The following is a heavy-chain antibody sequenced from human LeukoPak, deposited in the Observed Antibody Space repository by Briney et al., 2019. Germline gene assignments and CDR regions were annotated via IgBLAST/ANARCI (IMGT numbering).Heavy chain of an antibody. Sequence: GGSLRLSWAASGFTFSSYTMNWVRQAPGKGLEWVSSISSSSSYIYYADSVKGRFTISRDNAKNSLYLQMNSLRAEDTAVYYCAELGITMIGGVWGKGTTVTISS. CDR2: ISSSSSYI. V-gene: IGHV3-21*01. CDR1: GFTFSSYT. D-gene: IGHD3-10*02. CDR3: AELGITMIGGV. J-gene: IGHJ6*04.